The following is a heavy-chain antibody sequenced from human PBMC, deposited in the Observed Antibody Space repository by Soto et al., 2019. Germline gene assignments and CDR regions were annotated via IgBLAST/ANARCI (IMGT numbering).Heavy chain of an antibody. D-gene: IGHD3-9*01. CDR2: IYPGDSDT. J-gene: IGHJ6*02. Sequence: PGESLKISCKGSGYSFTSYWIGWVRQMPGKGLEWMGIIYPGDSDTRYSPSFQGQVTISADKSISTAYLQWSSLKASDTAMYYCARQYYDIFNLDYGMDVLGQGTTVTVSS. V-gene: IGHV5-51*01. CDR3: ARQYYDIFNLDYGMDV. CDR1: GYSFTSYW.